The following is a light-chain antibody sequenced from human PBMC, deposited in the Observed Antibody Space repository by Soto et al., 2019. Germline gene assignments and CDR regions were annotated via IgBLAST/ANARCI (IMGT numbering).Light chain of an antibody. V-gene: IGKV1-12*01. J-gene: IGKJ4*01. CDR3: QQANSCPLN. Sequence: DIQMTQSPSSVSASVGDRVTITCRASQGISSWLAWYQKTPWKAPKLLIYAASRLQSGVPSRFSGSGSGSDFTLTISSLQIEDFEHYYGQQANSCPLNLGGGTMVEIK. CDR2: AAS. CDR1: QGISSW.